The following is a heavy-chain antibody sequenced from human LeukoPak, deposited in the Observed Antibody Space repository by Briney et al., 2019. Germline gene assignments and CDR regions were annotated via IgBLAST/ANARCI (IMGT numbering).Heavy chain of an antibody. D-gene: IGHD3-3*01. CDR3: AKASLWSGYYPPSVP. CDR1: GFTFSSYG. J-gene: IGHJ5*02. V-gene: IGHV3-30*02. Sequence: GGSLRLSCAASGFTFSSYGMHWVRQAPGKGLEWVAFIRYDGSNKYYADSVKGRFTISRDNSKNTLYLQMNSLRDEDTAVYYCAKASLWSGYYPPSVPWGQGTLFTVSS. CDR2: IRYDGSNK.